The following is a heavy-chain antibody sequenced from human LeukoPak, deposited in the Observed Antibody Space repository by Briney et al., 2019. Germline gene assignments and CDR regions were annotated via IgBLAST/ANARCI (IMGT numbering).Heavy chain of an antibody. Sequence: GASVKVSCKASGYTFTSYGISWVRQAPGQGLEWMGWISAYNGNTNYAQKLQGRVTMTTDTSTSTAYMGLRSLRSDDTAVYYCARDGGSYSYYYYMDVWGKGTTVTVSS. D-gene: IGHD1-26*01. CDR1: GYTFTSYG. CDR3: ARDGGSYSYYYYMDV. V-gene: IGHV1-18*01. CDR2: ISAYNGNT. J-gene: IGHJ6*03.